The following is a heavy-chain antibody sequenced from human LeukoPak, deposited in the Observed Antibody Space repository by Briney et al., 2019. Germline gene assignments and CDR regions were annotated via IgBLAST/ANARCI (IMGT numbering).Heavy chain of an antibody. CDR2: IGGTGYST. CDR3: AKVMNMIVVASIGS. V-gene: IGHV3-23*01. D-gene: IGHD3-22*01. CDR1: GFTFSSYG. J-gene: IGHJ4*02. Sequence: GGSLRLSCAASGFTFSSYGMSWVRQAPGKGLEWVSAIGGTGYSTYYADSVKGRFSISRDNSKNTLYLHMDSLRAEDTAVYYCAKVMNMIVVASIGSWGQGILVTVSS.